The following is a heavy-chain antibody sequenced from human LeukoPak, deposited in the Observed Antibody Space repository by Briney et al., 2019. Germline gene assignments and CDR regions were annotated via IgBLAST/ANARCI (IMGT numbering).Heavy chain of an antibody. V-gene: IGHV1-2*02. CDR2: IKPNSGDT. D-gene: IGHD6-13*01. CDR3: ARDHSSSWDDAFDI. Sequence: ASVKVSCKTSGYTFTDYYVHWVRQAPGQGLEWMGWIKPNSGDTNYVQKFQGRVTMTRDTSISTAYMELRSLRSDDTAVYYCARDHSSSWDDAFDIWGQGTMVTVSS. J-gene: IGHJ3*02. CDR1: GYTFTDYY.